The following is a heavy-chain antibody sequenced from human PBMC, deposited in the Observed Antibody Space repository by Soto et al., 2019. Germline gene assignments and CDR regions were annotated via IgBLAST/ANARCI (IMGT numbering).Heavy chain of an antibody. CDR1: GGSSSSYY. D-gene: IGHD2-2*01. CDR3: ARGTSYLLAAYYYYYYMDV. CDR2: IYYSGST. V-gene: IGHV4-59*01. J-gene: IGHJ6*03. Sequence: PSETLSLTCTVSGGSSSSYYWSWIRQPPGKGLEWIGYIYYSGSTNYNPSLKSRVTISVDTSKNQFSLKLSSVTAADTAVYYCARGTSYLLAAYYYYYYMDVWGKGTTVTVS.